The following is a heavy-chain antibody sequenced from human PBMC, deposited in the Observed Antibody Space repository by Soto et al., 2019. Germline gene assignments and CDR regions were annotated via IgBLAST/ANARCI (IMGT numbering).Heavy chain of an antibody. CDR3: EKSQDIVLMVYAIQYGMDV. V-gene: IGHV3-30*18. CDR2: ISYDGSNK. D-gene: IGHD2-8*01. Sequence: GGSLRLSCAASGFTFSSYGMHWVRQAPGKGLEWVAVISYDGSNKYYADSVKGRFTISRDNSKNTLYLQMNSLRAEDTAVYYCEKSQDIVLMVYAIQYGMDVWGQGTTVSVSS. J-gene: IGHJ6*02. CDR1: GFTFSSYG.